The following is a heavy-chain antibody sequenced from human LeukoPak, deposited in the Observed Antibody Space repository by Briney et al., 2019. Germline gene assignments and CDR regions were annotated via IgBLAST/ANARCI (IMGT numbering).Heavy chain of an antibody. V-gene: IGHV3-7*01. Sequence: GGSLRLSCAVSGFTVSSNHMNWVRQAPGKGLEWVANIKKDGSEKYYVDSVKGRFTISRDNAKTSLYLQMNSLRAEDTAVYYCARHLSGVTGYTYGRGIDYWGQGTLVTVSS. CDR2: IKKDGSEK. CDR1: GFTVSSNH. J-gene: IGHJ4*02. D-gene: IGHD5-18*01. CDR3: ARHLSGVTGYTYGRGIDY.